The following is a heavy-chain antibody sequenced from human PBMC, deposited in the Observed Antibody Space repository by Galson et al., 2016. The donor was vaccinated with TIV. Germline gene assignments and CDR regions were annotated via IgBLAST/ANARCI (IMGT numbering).Heavy chain of an antibody. D-gene: IGHD3-22*01. V-gene: IGHV1-2*02. CDR3: ARDDGSTSGSDF. Sequence: SVKVSCKASGYTFTGQYMHRVRQAPGQGLEWMGWINPNSGGTNYEQKFQGRVTMTRDTSITTAYMELSRLRSDDTAVYYCARDDGSTSGSDFWGQGTLVSVSS. J-gene: IGHJ4*02. CDR2: INPNSGGT. CDR1: GYTFTGQY.